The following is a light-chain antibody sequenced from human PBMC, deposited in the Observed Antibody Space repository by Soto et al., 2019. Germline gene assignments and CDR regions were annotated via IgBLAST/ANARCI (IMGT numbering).Light chain of an antibody. CDR1: KSFGSST. CDR2: SAS. J-gene: IGKJ4*01. Sequence: EVVLTQSPGTLFLSPGERPTLSSRASKSFGSSTLAWYQQKPGQPPKLIVYSASRRATGIPDRFSGSGSGTDFTLTISRLEPEDFALYYCQRYGGSPPVTFGGGTKVDIK. V-gene: IGKV3-20*01. CDR3: QRYGGSPPVT.